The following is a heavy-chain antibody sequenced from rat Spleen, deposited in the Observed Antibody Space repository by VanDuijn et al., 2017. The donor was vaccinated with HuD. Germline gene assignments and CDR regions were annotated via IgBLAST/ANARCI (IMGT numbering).Heavy chain of an antibody. V-gene: IGHV5-7*01. CDR3: XXHPXXXWY. D-gene: IGHD3-8*01. Sequence: EVQLVESGGGLVQPGRSLKLSCAASGFTFSSFPMAWVRQAPGKGLEWVASIGYAGSSTYYRDSVKGRFPLPRADSKSTLYLQMDSLGSEDTATYYXXXHPXXXWY. CDR2: IGYAGSST. J-gene: IGHJ1*01. CDR1: GFTFSSFP.